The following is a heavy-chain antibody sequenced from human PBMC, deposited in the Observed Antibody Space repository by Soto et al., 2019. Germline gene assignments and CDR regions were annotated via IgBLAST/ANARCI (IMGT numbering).Heavy chain of an antibody. CDR1: GDIFSSYA. CDR2: IIPTYGAP. J-gene: IGHJ5*02. CDR3: ARDILVSCGSTDCNSYFDP. V-gene: IGHV1-69*01. Sequence: QVQLVQSGAEVKKPGSSVKVSCQASGDIFSSYAITWVRQAPGQGLEWMGGIIPTYGAPNYAQKFQGRIRITADESTTSAYMELNSLRSEDSAVYYCARDILVSCGSTDCNSYFDPWGQGTLVTVSS. D-gene: IGHD2-2*01.